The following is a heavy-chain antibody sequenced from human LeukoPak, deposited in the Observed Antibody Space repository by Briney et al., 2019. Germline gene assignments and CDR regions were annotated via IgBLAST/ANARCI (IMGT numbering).Heavy chain of an antibody. CDR1: GFIFTSYV. CDR2: IWYDGSNK. J-gene: IGHJ3*01. D-gene: IGHD5-12*01. CDR3: AKGGGSKLKDAFDV. Sequence: GGSLRLSCAASGFIFTSYVMHWVRQAPGKGLEWVAVIWYDGSNKYADSVKGRFIISRDNSKNTLDLQMNSLRVEDSAVYYCAKGGGSKLKDAFDVWGQGTVVAVSA. V-gene: IGHV3-30*02.